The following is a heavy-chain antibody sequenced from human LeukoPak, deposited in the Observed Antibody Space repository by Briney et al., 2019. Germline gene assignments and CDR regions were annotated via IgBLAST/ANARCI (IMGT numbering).Heavy chain of an antibody. CDR1: GDSISSGDYY. J-gene: IGHJ4*02. D-gene: IGHD3-22*01. V-gene: IGHV4-61*02. CDR3: ARDYYYYDSSGYSA. Sequence: SETLSLTCTVSGDSISSGDYYWSWIRQPAGKGLEWIGRIYTSGSTNYNPSLKSRVTISVDTSKNQFSLKLSSVTAADTAVYYCARDYYYYDSSGYSAWGQGTLVTVSS. CDR2: IYTSGST.